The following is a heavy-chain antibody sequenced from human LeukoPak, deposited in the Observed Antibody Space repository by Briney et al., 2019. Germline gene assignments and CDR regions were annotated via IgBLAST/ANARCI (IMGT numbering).Heavy chain of an antibody. J-gene: IGHJ2*01. CDR1: GFTLSSHW. Sequence: PGGSLRLSCAASGFTLSSHWMHWVSHAPGKGLVWVSRIKSDGSRTTYADSVKGRFTISRDNAKKTLYLQMNSLRAEDTAVYFCAREDYNDSGWYFDLWGRGTLVTVSS. CDR2: IKSDGSRT. CDR3: AREDYNDSGWYFDL. V-gene: IGHV3-74*01. D-gene: IGHD4-17*01.